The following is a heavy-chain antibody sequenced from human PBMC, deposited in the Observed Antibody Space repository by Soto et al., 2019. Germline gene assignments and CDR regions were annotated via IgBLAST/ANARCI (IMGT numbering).Heavy chain of an antibody. V-gene: IGHV3-21*01. CDR3: ARDRVDTGMVSTLAYYYGMDV. CDR1: GFTFSNYN. Sequence: GGSLRLSCAASGFTFSNYNMNWVRQAPGKGLEWVSLMCAGGSYIYYADSVKGRFTISRDNAKNTLYLQMNILRAEDTAVYYCARDRVDTGMVSTLAYYYGMDVWGQGTAVTVSS. J-gene: IGHJ6*02. CDR2: MCAGGSYI. D-gene: IGHD5-18*01.